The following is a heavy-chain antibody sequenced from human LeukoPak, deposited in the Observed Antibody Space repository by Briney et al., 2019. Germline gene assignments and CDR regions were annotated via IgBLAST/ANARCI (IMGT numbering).Heavy chain of an antibody. CDR1: GYTFTSYY. J-gene: IGHJ4*02. D-gene: IGHD6-13*01. Sequence: ASVKVSCKASGYTFTSYYMHWVRQAPGQGLEWMGGIIPIFGTANYAQKFQGRVTMTRNTSISTAYMELSRLRSDDTAVYYCARDTNHSSSWYGVFDYWGQGTLVTVSS. V-gene: IGHV1-2*02. CDR3: ARDTNHSSSWYGVFDY. CDR2: IIPIFGTA.